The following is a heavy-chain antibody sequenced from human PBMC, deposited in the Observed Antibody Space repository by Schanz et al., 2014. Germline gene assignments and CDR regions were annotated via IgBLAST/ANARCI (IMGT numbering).Heavy chain of an antibody. CDR1: GFTFRGYA. CDR2: ISSGGGST. CDR3: ARSRSGFYFDY. Sequence: EVQLLESGGGLVQPGGSLRLSCAASGFTFRGYAMSWVRQAPGRGLEWVSSISSGGGSTYYADSVKGRFTISRDNSKNTLYLQMKSLRAEDTAVYYCARSRSGFYFDYWGQGTLVTVSS. D-gene: IGHD1-26*01. V-gene: IGHV3-23*01. J-gene: IGHJ4*02.